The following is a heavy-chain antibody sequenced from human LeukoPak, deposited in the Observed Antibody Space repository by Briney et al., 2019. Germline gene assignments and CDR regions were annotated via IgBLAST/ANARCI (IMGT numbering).Heavy chain of an antibody. CDR1: GFTFRNYW. CDR3: VRDGDDYNFDY. V-gene: IGHV3-74*01. Sequence: GGSLRLSCAASGFTFRNYWMHWVRHAPGKGLVWVSHVKGDGSFTDYADSVKGRFTISRDNAKNTLYLQMYSLRAEDTAAYYCVRDGDDYNFDYWGQGSLVTVSS. D-gene: IGHD5-24*01. J-gene: IGHJ4*02. CDR2: VKGDGSFT.